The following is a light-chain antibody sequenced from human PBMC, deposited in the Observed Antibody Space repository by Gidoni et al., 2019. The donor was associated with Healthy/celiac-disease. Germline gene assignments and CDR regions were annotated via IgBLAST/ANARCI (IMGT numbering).Light chain of an antibody. J-gene: IGKJ1*01. CDR1: QSISSW. V-gene: IGKV1-5*01. CDR3: QQYNSYSWT. Sequence: DIQMSQSPSTLSASVGDRVTITCRASQSISSWLAWYQQKPGKAPKLLIYDASSLESGVPSRFSGSGSGTEFTFTISSLQPGDFATYYCQQYNSYSWTFSQGTKVKIK. CDR2: DAS.